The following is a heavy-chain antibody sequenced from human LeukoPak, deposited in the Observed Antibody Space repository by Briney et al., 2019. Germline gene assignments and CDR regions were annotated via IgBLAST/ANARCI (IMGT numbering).Heavy chain of an antibody. Sequence: ASVKVSCKASGYTFTSYYMHWVRQAPGQGLEWMGIINPSGGSTSYAQKFQGRVTMTRDTSTSTVYMELSSLRSEDTAVYYCARGARLLWFGDDRYYFDYWGQGTLVTVSS. CDR1: GYTFTSYY. V-gene: IGHV1-46*01. J-gene: IGHJ4*02. CDR2: INPSGGST. CDR3: ARGARLLWFGDDRYYFDY. D-gene: IGHD3-10*01.